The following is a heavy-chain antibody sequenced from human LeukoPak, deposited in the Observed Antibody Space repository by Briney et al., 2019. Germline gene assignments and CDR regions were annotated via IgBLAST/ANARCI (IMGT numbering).Heavy chain of an antibody. J-gene: IGHJ4*02. CDR3: VRRGNYADY. Sequence: GGSLRLSCAVSGFTFSSYEMNWVRQAPGKGLEWVSYISTSGSTIHHADSVQGRFTISRDNAKNSLYLQMNSLRVEDTAVYYCVRRGNYADYWGQGTLVTVSS. CDR1: GFTFSSYE. V-gene: IGHV3-48*03. CDR2: ISTSGSTI. D-gene: IGHD1-7*01.